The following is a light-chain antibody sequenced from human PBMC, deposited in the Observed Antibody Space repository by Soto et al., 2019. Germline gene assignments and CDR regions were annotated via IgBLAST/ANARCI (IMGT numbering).Light chain of an antibody. Sequence: QSALTQHASVSGSPGQSITISCAGTSIDIGGSNYVSWYQQHPGKAPKLMIYGVSNRPSGVSNRFSGSKSGNTASLTISGLQAEDEADYFCYSSRSSSSTFYVFGTGTKLTVL. CDR3: YSSRSSSSTFYV. CDR1: SIDIGGSNY. CDR2: GVS. V-gene: IGLV2-14*03. J-gene: IGLJ1*01.